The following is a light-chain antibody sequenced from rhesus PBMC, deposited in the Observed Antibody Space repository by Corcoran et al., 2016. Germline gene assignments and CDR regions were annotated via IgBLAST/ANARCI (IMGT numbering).Light chain of an antibody. Sequence: DIQMSQSPSSLSASVGDRVTITCRASQGISSYLNWYQQKPGKAPKLVIYYAKSLASGVPSMVSGIGSGTDYTLTISSLQAEDCATYYCQQGYSTPWTFGQGTKVEIK. V-gene: IGKV1-32*03. CDR2: YAK. CDR3: QQGYSTPWT. CDR1: QGISSY. J-gene: IGKJ1*01.